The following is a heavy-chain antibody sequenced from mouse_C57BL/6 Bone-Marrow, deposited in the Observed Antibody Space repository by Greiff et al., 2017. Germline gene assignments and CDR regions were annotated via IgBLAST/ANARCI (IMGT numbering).Heavy chain of an antibody. CDR2: IYPGDGDT. Sequence: VQLQQSGPELVKPGASVKISCKASGYAFSSSWMNWVKQRPGKGLEWIGRIYPGDGDTNYNGKFKGKATLTADKSSSTAYMQLSSLTSEDSAVYFCAGYGDWFAYWGQGTLVTVSA. CDR3: AGYGDWFAY. D-gene: IGHD1-2*01. CDR1: GYAFSSSW. V-gene: IGHV1-82*01. J-gene: IGHJ3*01.